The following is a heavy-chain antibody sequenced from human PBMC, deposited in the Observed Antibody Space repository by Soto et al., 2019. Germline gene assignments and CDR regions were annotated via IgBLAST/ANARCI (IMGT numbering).Heavy chain of an antibody. CDR2: IDWNDDK. V-gene: IGHV2-70*11. J-gene: IGHJ1*01. CDR1: GFSLSTDGMC. CDR3: ARVWWFGEKEYFQN. D-gene: IGHD2-21*01. Sequence: SGPTLVNPTQTLTLTCSISGFSLSTDGMCVSWIRQPPGKALEWLARIDWNDDKYYSTSLKTRLTISKDTSKNQAVLTMTKLDPADTATYFCARVWWFGEKEYFQNWGQGTLVTVSS.